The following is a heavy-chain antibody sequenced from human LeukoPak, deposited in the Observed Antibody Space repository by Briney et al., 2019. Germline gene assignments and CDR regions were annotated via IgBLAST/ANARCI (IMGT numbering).Heavy chain of an antibody. CDR2: VSYSGTT. J-gene: IGHJ5*02. CDR3: ARETPAVRNNCFDP. V-gene: IGHV4-39*02. CDR1: GGSISSSTYY. Sequence: SETLSLTCTVSGGSISSSTYYWGWVRQPPGKGLEWIGSVSYSGTTNYNTSPRSRVTISIDTSRNQFSLKVTSVTAADTAVYYCARETPAVRNNCFDPWGQGTLVTVSS. D-gene: IGHD2-2*01.